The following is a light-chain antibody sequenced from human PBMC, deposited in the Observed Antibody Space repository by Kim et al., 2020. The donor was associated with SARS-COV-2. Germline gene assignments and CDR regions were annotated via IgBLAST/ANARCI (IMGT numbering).Light chain of an antibody. Sequence: APTGDRVTITCRASQGISSYFAWYQQKPGKAPKLLIYAASTLQSGVPSRFSGSGSGTDFTLTISCLQSEDFATYYCQQYYSYPRTFGPGTKVDIK. CDR1: QGISSY. CDR2: AAS. V-gene: IGKV1-8*01. CDR3: QQYYSYPRT. J-gene: IGKJ3*01.